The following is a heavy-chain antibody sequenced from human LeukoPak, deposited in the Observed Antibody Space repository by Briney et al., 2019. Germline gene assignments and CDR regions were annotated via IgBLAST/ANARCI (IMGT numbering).Heavy chain of an antibody. CDR3: ARGTYPFDY. J-gene: IGHJ4*02. CDR1: GFTFGDYS. CDR2: IRSKTYGGTT. D-gene: IGHD1-1*01. V-gene: IGHV3-49*04. Sequence: GGSLRLSCTASGFTFGDYSVSWVRQAPGKGLEWLGFIRSKTYGGTTEYAASVNGRFTISRDDSKSIAYLQMSSLKTDDTAVYYCARGTYPFDYWGQGTLVTVSS.